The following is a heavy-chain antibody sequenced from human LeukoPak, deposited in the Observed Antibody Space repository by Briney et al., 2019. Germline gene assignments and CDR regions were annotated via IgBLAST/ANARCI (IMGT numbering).Heavy chain of an antibody. D-gene: IGHD3-22*01. V-gene: IGHV3-30-3*01. CDR1: GFTFSSYA. J-gene: IGHJ4*02. Sequence: PGGSLRLSCAASGFTFSSYAMHWVRQAPGKGLGWVAVISYDGSNKYYADSVKGRFTISRDNSKNTLYLQMNSLRAEDTAVYYCARASYKWLFTGGYFDYWGQGTLVTVSS. CDR2: ISYDGSNK. CDR3: ARASYKWLFTGGYFDY.